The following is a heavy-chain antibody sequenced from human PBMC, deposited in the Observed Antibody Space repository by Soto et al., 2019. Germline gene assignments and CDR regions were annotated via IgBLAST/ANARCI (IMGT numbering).Heavy chain of an antibody. V-gene: IGHV4-34*01. CDR3: ARHGPIAAAGTVFDY. Sequence: SETLSLTCAVYGGSFSGYYWSWIRQPPGKGLEWIGEINHSGSTNYNPSLKSRVTISVDTSKNQFSLKLSSVTAADTAVYYCARHGPIAAAGTVFDYWGQGTLVT. CDR2: INHSGST. J-gene: IGHJ4*02. CDR1: GGSFSGYY. D-gene: IGHD6-13*01.